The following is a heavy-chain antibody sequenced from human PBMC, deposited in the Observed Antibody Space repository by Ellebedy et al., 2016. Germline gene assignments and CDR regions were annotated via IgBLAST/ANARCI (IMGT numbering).Heavy chain of an antibody. CDR3: ARYKTRYYYDSHDAFDI. V-gene: IGHV2-70*04. D-gene: IGHD3-22*01. CDR2: IDWNDDK. J-gene: IGHJ3*02. CDR1: GFSLSTSGMR. Sequence: SGPTLVKPTQTLTLTCTFSGFSLSTSGMRVSWIRQPPGKALEWLARIDWNDDKYCSTSLKTRLTITKATSKNQVVLTLTNMDPVDTATYYCARYKTRYYYDSHDAFDIWGQGTMVTVSS.